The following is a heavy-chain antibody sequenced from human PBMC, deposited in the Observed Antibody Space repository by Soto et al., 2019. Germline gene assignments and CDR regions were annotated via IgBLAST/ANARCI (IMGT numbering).Heavy chain of an antibody. J-gene: IGHJ6*02. CDR1: GGSISSYY. Sequence: QVQLQESGPGLVKPSETLSLTCTVSGGSISSYYWSWIRQPPGKGLEWIGYIYYSGSTNYNPSLKSRVTISVDTSKNQFSLKLSSVTAADTAVYYSARAQAEASRDYYYYGMDVWGQGTTVTVSS. CDR2: IYYSGST. CDR3: ARAQAEASRDYYYYGMDV. V-gene: IGHV4-59*01.